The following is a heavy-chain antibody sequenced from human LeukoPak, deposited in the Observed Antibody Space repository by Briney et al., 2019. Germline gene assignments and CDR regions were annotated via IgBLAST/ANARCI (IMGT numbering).Heavy chain of an antibody. D-gene: IGHD6-19*01. V-gene: IGHV5-51*01. J-gene: IGHJ4*02. CDR1: GYSFPNYW. Sequence: GESLKISCKASGYSFPNYWIGWVRQMPGEGLEWMGFIYPGDSDTRYSPSFQGQVTISADMSISTAYLLWSSLKASDTAMYYCARRSGYSSGWPFNYWGQGTLVTLS. CDR2: IYPGDSDT. CDR3: ARRSGYSSGWPFNY.